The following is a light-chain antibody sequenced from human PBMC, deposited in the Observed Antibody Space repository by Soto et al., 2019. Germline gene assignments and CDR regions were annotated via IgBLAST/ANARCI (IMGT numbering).Light chain of an antibody. CDR2: AAS. J-gene: IGKJ1*01. Sequence: DIQMTPSPSSLSASVVARVKISCLAIPTISNYLAWYQPKPGKVPKLLIYAASTLESGVPSRFSGSASGTEFTLTISSLQPEDVATYYCQKYNSAPWTFGQGTKVDIK. CDR1: PTISNY. CDR3: QKYNSAPWT. V-gene: IGKV1-27*01.